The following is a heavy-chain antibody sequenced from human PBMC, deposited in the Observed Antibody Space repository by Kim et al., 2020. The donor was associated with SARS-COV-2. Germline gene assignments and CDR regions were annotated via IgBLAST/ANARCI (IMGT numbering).Heavy chain of an antibody. D-gene: IGHD6-19*01. J-gene: IGHJ4*02. CDR3: AKDRSGYSSGWYGY. Sequence: ADFGRGRFTISRANSKNSLYLQMNSRRAEDTSVYYCAKDRSGYSSGWYGYWGQGTLVTVSS. V-gene: IGHV3-43D*03.